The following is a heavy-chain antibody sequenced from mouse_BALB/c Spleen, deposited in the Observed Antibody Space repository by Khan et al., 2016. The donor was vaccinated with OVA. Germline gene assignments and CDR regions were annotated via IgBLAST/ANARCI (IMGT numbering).Heavy chain of an antibody. CDR2: ISSDGDYT. V-gene: IGHV5-9-3*01. D-gene: IGHD2-1*01. Sequence: EVKLKQSGGGLVKPGGSLKLSCAASGFTFSTYAMSWVRQTPEKRLEWVATISSDGDYTYYPDNVTGRFTISRDNAKNTLYLQMSSLRSEDTAMYYCARSPYGNFAYWGQGTLVTVSA. CDR1: GFTFSTYA. CDR3: ARSPYGNFAY. J-gene: IGHJ3*01.